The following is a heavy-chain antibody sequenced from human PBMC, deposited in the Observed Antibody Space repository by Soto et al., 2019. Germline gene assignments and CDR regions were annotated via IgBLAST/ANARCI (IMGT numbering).Heavy chain of an antibody. V-gene: IGHV3-21*01. D-gene: IGHD1-1*01. CDR2: ISSSRSDI. Sequence: EVQLVESGGGLVKPGGSLRLSCAASGFTFSSYNMNWVRQAPGKGLEWVSSISSSRSDIYYADSVKGRFTVSRDNAKNSMNRQITILRAEDTALYYCASNSRDGYNNSYYYYGMEVWGQGTTVTVSS. CDR3: ASNSRDGYNNSYYYYGMEV. J-gene: IGHJ6*02. CDR1: GFTFSSYN.